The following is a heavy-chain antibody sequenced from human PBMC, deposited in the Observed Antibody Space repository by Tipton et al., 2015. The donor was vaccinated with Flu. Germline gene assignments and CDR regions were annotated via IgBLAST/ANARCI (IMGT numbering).Heavy chain of an antibody. D-gene: IGHD4-17*01. J-gene: IGHJ5*02. CDR3: ARGAPDYGSWFDP. Sequence: QVQLVQSGAEVKKPGASVRVSCKASGYTFTTFGINWVRQAPGQGLEWMGWITPYNGNRNYAQSLQGRVTMTTDTSTNTAYMELRSLKSYDTAVYYCARGAPDYGSWFDPWGQGTLVTVSS. CDR1: GYTFTTFG. V-gene: IGHV1-18*01. CDR2: ITPYNGNR.